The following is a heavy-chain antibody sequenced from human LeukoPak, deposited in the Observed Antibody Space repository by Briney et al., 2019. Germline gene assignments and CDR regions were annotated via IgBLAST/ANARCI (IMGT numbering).Heavy chain of an antibody. J-gene: IGHJ1*01. Sequence: GESLKISCKGSGYSFTSYWIGWVRQMPGKGLEWMGITYPGDSDTRYSPSFQGQVTISADKSISTAYLQWSSLKASDTAMYYCASLPPYYYGSGSYYPDAEYFQHWGQGTLVTVSS. CDR3: ASLPPYYYGSGSYYPDAEYFQH. CDR2: TYPGDSDT. CDR1: GYSFTSYW. V-gene: IGHV5-51*01. D-gene: IGHD3-10*01.